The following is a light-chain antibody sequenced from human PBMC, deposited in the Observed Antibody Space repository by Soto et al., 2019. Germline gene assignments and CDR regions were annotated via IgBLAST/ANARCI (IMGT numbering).Light chain of an antibody. CDR1: QSVSSS. J-gene: IGKJ1*01. CDR3: QHYNYQRSLT. Sequence: EIVSTQSPTTLSVSPCSISALFCGASQSVSSSLAWLQQQPGPAPRLLIYGASTRATGIPARFSASGSGTEFTLIISSLQSEDFAVYYCQHYNYQRSLTFGQGTKVDIK. CDR2: GAS. V-gene: IGKV3-15*01.